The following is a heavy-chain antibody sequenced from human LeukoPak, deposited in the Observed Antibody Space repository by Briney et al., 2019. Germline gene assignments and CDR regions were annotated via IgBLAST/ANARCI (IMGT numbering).Heavy chain of an antibody. CDR3: ARPRATGYDWEY. J-gene: IGHJ4*02. Sequence: GGSLRLSCAASGFTFSSYTMNWVRQAPGKGLEWVSSISSTSSYIYYADSVKGGFTISRDNAKNSLYLQMNSLRAEDTAVNYCARPRATGYDWEYWGQGTLVTVSS. CDR2: ISSTSSYI. V-gene: IGHV3-21*01. D-gene: IGHD5-12*01. CDR1: GFTFSSYT.